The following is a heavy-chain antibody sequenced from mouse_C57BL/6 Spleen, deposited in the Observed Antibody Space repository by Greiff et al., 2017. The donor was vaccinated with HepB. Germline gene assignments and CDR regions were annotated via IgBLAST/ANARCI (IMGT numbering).Heavy chain of an antibody. CDR2: INPYNGGT. D-gene: IGHD1-1*02. CDR1: GYTFTDYY. V-gene: IGHV1-19*01. J-gene: IGHJ4*01. Sequence: EVQLQQSGPVLVKPGASVKMSCKASGYTFTDYYMNWVKQSHGKSLEWIGVINPYNGGTSYNQKFKGKATLTVDKSSSTAYMELNSLTSEDSAVYYWASGSPFAMDYGGQGTSVTVSS. CDR3: ASGSPFAMDY.